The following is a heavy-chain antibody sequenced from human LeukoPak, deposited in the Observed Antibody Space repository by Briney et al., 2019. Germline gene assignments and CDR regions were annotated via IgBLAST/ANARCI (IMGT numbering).Heavy chain of an antibody. V-gene: IGHV3-73*01. J-gene: IGHJ5*02. CDR1: GFTFSGSA. CDR2: IDKKDKDYAT. D-gene: IGHD1-26*01. CDR3: ARDSGTYNWFDP. Sequence: GGSLRLSRAASGFTFSGSAIHWVRQPSGKGLEWVGQIDKKDKDYATATEYAASVKGRFTISRDDSINTAYLQMKSLKTEDTALYYCARDSGTYNWFDPWGQGTLVTVSS.